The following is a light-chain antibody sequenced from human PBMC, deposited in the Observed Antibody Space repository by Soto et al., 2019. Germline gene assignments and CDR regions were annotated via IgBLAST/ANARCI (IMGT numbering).Light chain of an antibody. CDR3: QQYGTSEII. CDR1: QNINNY. Sequence: DIQMTQSPSSLSASVGDRVTITCQASQNINNYLNWYQQKPGRAPKLLIYDASNLEAGVPSRFRGSGSGTDFTLTISRLETEDFAVFYCQQYGTSEIIFGQGTRLEIK. CDR2: DAS. V-gene: IGKV1-33*01. J-gene: IGKJ5*01.